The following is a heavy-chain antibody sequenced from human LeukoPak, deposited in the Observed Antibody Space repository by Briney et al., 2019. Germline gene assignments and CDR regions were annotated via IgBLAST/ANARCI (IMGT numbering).Heavy chain of an antibody. Sequence: ASVKVSCKASGYTFSSYDINWVRQATGQGLEWMGWVNPNNGNTGYAQKFQGRVTIARNTSISTAYMEMSSLRSEDTAVYYCARKILGMGTDAFDIWGHGTMVTVSS. CDR3: ARKILGMGTDAFDI. V-gene: IGHV1-8*03. CDR2: VNPNNGNT. CDR1: GYTFSSYD. J-gene: IGHJ3*02. D-gene: IGHD1/OR15-1a*01.